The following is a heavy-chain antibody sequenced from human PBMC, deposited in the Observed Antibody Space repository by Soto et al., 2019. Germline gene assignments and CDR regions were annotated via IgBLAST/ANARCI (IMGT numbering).Heavy chain of an antibody. Sequence: SLRLSCTASGFTFGDYAMSWFRQAPGKGLEWVGFIRSKAYGGTTEYAASVKGRFTISRDDSKSIAYLQMNSLKTEDTAVYYCTRDASDYDFWSGYPHYWGQGTLVTVSS. CDR1: GFTFGDYA. D-gene: IGHD3-3*01. CDR3: TRDASDYDFWSGYPHY. J-gene: IGHJ4*02. CDR2: IRSKAYGGTT. V-gene: IGHV3-49*03.